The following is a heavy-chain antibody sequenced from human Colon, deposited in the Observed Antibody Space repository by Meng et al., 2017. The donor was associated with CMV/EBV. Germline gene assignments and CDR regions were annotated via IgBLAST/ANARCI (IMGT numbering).Heavy chain of an antibody. CDR3: AKDVRDFDWDTFDI. J-gene: IGHJ3*02. V-gene: IGHV3-30*02. CDR2: VRYDGTNE. D-gene: IGHD3-9*01. CDR1: GFTFDSFG. Sequence: GESLKISCVTSGFTFDSFGMHWVRQGPGKGLEWLSFVRYDGTNEYYAESVKGRFTISRDNSRNTLYLQMHSLRPDDTAVYYCAKDVRDFDWDTFDIWGQGTMVT.